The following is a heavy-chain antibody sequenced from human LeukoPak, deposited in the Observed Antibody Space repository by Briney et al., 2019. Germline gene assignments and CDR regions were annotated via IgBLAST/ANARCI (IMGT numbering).Heavy chain of an antibody. D-gene: IGHD6-13*01. Sequence: ASVKVSCKASGYTFTSYDINWVRQATGQGLEWMGWMNPNSGNTGYAQKFQGRVTMTRNTSISTAYMELSSLRSEDTAVYYCARIPRINAAGTLGWFDPWGQGTLVTVSS. CDR2: MNPNSGNT. V-gene: IGHV1-8*01. J-gene: IGHJ5*02. CDR1: GYTFTSYD. CDR3: ARIPRINAAGTLGWFDP.